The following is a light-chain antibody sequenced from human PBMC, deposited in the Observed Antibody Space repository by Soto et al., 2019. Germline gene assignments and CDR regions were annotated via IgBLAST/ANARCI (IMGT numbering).Light chain of an antibody. CDR1: SSDIGSYDL. Sequence: QSVLTQPASVSGSPGQSITISCTGTSSDIGSYDLVSWYRQHPGKAPKLIIYEVNKRPSGVSNRFSASKSGNTASLTISGLQAEDEADYYCRSFAGSPGVFGGGTQLTVL. J-gene: IGLJ7*01. CDR3: RSFAGSPGV. V-gene: IGLV2-23*02. CDR2: EVN.